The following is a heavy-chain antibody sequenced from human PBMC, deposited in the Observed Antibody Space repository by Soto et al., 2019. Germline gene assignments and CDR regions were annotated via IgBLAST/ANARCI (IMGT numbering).Heavy chain of an antibody. Sequence: QVQLVQSGAEVKKPGASVKVSCKASGYTFTSYAISWVRQAPGQGLEWMGWISAYNGNTNYAQNLQGRVTMTTDTSTSTANMELRSLGSQHTALYDCTRPLPPVDYWGQGTLATVSS. J-gene: IGHJ4*02. V-gene: IGHV1-18*01. CDR2: ISAYNGNT. CDR1: GYTFTSYA. CDR3: TRPLPPVDY.